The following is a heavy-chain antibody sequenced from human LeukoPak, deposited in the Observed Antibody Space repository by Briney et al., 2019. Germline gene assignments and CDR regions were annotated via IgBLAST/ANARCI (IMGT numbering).Heavy chain of an antibody. J-gene: IGHJ3*02. Sequence: GESLKISCKGSGYSFTKFWIGWVRQMPGKGLEWMGIIYPGDSGTRYSPSFQGQVTLLVDSSISTAYLQWSSLRASDTAMYYCARIGWELRAFDIWGQGTMVTVSS. CDR1: GYSFTKFW. V-gene: IGHV5-51*01. CDR3: ARIGWELRAFDI. D-gene: IGHD1-26*01. CDR2: IYPGDSGT.